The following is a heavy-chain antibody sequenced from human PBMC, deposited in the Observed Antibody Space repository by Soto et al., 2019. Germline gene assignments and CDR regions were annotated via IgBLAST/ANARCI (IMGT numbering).Heavy chain of an antibody. CDR2: IYYSGST. Sequence: SETLSLTCTVSGGSISSYYWSWIRQPPGKGLEWIGYIYYSGSTNYNPSLKSRVTISVDTSKNQFSLKLSSVTAADTAVYYCARGGDIVVVPAAMFSYYGMDVWGQGTTVTVSS. D-gene: IGHD2-2*01. CDR3: ARGGDIVVVPAAMFSYYGMDV. J-gene: IGHJ6*02. CDR1: GGSISSYY. V-gene: IGHV4-59*01.